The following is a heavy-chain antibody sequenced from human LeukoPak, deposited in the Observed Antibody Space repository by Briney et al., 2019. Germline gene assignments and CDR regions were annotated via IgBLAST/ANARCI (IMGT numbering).Heavy chain of an antibody. D-gene: IGHD3-10*01. V-gene: IGHV3-30*04. CDR2: ISYDGSNK. J-gene: IGHJ6*03. CDR1: GFTFSSYA. Sequence: PGGSLRLSCAASGFTFSSYAMYWVRQAPGKGLEWVAVISYDGSNKYYADSVKGRFTISRDNSKNTLYLQMNSLRAEDTAVYYCAKDFRYGWGASGYYMDVWGKGTTVTISS. CDR3: AKDFRYGWGASGYYMDV.